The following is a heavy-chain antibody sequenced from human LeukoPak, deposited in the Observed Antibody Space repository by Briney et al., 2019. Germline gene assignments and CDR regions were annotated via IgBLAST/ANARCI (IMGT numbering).Heavy chain of an antibody. J-gene: IGHJ4*02. Sequence: GGPLRLSCAASGFTFSNYAMSWVRQAPGKGLEWVSTISGNGGSTYYADSVKGRFTISRDNSKNTVYLQMSSLRVEDTAVYYCAKRIAATSFDYWGQGTLVTVSS. V-gene: IGHV3-23*01. CDR1: GFTFSNYA. CDR2: ISGNGGST. D-gene: IGHD6-13*01. CDR3: AKRIAATSFDY.